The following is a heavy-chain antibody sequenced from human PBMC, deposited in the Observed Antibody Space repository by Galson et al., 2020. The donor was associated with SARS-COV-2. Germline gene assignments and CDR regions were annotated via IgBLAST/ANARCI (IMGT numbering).Heavy chain of an antibody. D-gene: IGHD3-22*01. CDR3: TRDVHYDSSGYYWGFGKIFDY. CDR1: GFTFSNYG. Sequence: GGSLRLSCAASGFTFSNYGMHWVRQAPGKGLEWVAVIFYDGNYKYYGDSVKGRFTISRDNSKNTVYLQMNSLTAEDTAVYYCTRDVHYDSSGYYWGFGKIFDYWGQGTLVTVSS. CDR2: IFYDGNYK. V-gene: IGHV3-33*01. J-gene: IGHJ4*02.